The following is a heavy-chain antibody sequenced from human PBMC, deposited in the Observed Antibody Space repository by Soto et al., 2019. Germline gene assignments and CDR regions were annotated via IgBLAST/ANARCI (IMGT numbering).Heavy chain of an antibody. J-gene: IGHJ6*02. CDR1: GGSISSYY. CDR2: IYYSGST. Sequence: SETLSLTCTVSGGSISSYYCSWIRQPPGKGLEWIGYIYYSGSTNYNPSLKSRVTISVDTSKNQFSLKLSSVTAADTAVYYCARGNLPYYYYGMDVWGQGTTV. V-gene: IGHV4-59*01. CDR3: ARGNLPYYYYGMDV.